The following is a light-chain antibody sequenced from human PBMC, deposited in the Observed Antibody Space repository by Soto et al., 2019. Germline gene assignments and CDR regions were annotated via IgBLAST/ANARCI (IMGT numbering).Light chain of an antibody. CDR2: LGS. Sequence: DIVLTQSPLSLPVTPGEPASISCRSSQSLLHSNGNIYLDWYLQKPGQSPQLLISLGSIRASGVPDRFSGSGSGTDFTLKITRVEAEDVWVYYCMQAIQAPRTFGLGTKVEIK. J-gene: IGKJ1*01. CDR3: MQAIQAPRT. CDR1: QSLLHSNGNIY. V-gene: IGKV2-28*01.